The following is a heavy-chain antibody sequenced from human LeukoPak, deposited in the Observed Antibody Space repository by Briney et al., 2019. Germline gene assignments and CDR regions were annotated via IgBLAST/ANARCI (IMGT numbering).Heavy chain of an antibody. V-gene: IGHV5-51*01. CDR2: IYPGDSDT. CDR3: ARLAPDYDYVWGSYFLDAYYFDH. D-gene: IGHD3-16*01. Sequence: GESLKISCKGSGYSFTSYWIGWVRQMPGKGLEWMGIIYPGDSDTRYSPSFQGQVTISADKSISTAYLQWSSLKASDTAMYYCARLAPDYDYVWGSYFLDAYYFDHWGQGTLVTVSS. J-gene: IGHJ4*02. CDR1: GYSFTSYW.